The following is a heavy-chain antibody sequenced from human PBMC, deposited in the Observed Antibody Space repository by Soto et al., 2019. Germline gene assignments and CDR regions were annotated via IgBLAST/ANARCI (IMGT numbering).Heavy chain of an antibody. D-gene: IGHD2-2*01. CDR2: INPGGGRP. J-gene: IGHJ6*02. V-gene: IGHV1-46*01. Sequence: QVQLVQSGADVKKPGASVKVSCKASGYIFSSHCIYWVRQAPGQGLQWMGIINPGGGRPAHAQNFQDTVTFTRDRPTRTLYMMLTTPTYDDTAVYYGARDVSQPGANYVMDVWGQGTTVTVSS. CDR1: GYIFSSHC. CDR3: ARDVSQPGANYVMDV.